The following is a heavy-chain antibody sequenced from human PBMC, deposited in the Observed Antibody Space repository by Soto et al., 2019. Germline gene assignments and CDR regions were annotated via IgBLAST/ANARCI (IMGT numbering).Heavy chain of an antibody. J-gene: IGHJ3*02. D-gene: IGHD2-15*01. V-gene: IGHV4-59*01. Sequence: SETLSLTCTFSCGSISSYYWSWIRHPPGQGLEWIGYIYYSGSTNYNPSLKRRVTISVDTSKNQFSLKLSSVTAADTAVYYCAGDPYRVREGWWAFDIWGKGTMVTVSS. CDR3: AGDPYRVREGWWAFDI. CDR2: IYYSGST. CDR1: CGSISSYY.